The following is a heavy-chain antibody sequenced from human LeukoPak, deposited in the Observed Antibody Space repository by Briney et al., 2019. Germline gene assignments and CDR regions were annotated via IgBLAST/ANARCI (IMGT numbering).Heavy chain of an antibody. CDR3: TRDESFYGSGRYY. CDR1: GFTVSSNY. CDR2: ISSGGST. V-gene: IGHV3-53*01. D-gene: IGHD3-10*01. J-gene: IGHJ4*02. Sequence: PGGSLRLSCAASGFTVSSNYMSWVRQAPGKGLEWVSVISSGGSTYYADSVKGRFTISRDNSKNTLYLQMNSLRAEDTAVYYCTRDESFYGSGRYYWGQGTLVTVSS.